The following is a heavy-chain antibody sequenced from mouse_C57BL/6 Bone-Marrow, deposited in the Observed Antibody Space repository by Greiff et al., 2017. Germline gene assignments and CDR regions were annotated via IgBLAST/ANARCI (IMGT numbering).Heavy chain of an antibody. V-gene: IGHV14-4*01. Sequence: VQLQQSGAELVRPGASVKLSCTASGFNIKDDYMHWVKQRPEQGLEWIGWIDPENGDTEYASKFQGKATITADTSSNTAYLQLSSLTSEDTAVYYCTTCPPITTVVDYWGQGTTLTVSS. CDR2: IDPENGDT. CDR3: TTCPPITTVVDY. D-gene: IGHD1-1*01. CDR1: GFNIKDDY. J-gene: IGHJ2*01.